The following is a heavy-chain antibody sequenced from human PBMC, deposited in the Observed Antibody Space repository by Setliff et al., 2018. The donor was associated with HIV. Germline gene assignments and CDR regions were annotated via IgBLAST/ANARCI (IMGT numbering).Heavy chain of an antibody. V-gene: IGHV5-51*01. CDR3: ARLLGSRNSPLDY. J-gene: IGHJ4*02. CDR2: IYPGDSDT. Sequence: PGESLKISCKGFGYKFTDYWVGWVRQMPGEGLEWMGIIYPGDSDTRYIPSFQGHVTMSADKSISTAYLQWSSLKASDTSMYYCARLLGSRNSPLDYWGQGTLVTVSS. CDR1: GYKFTDYW. D-gene: IGHD3-10*02.